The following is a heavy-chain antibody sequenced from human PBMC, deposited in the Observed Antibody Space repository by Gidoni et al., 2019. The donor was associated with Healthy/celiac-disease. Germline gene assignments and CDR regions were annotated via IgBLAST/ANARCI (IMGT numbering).Heavy chain of an antibody. V-gene: IGHV4-39*01. J-gene: IGHJ2*01. CDR3: ASIDSSDWYFDL. CDR1: GCSISSSSYS. D-gene: IGHD2-21*01. Sequence: QLQLQESCPGLVTPSETLSLPCTVSGCSISSSSYSWGWIRQPPGKGLAWIGSIYYSGSTYYNPSLKSRVTISVDTSKNQFSLKLSSVTAADTAVYYCASIDSSDWYFDLWGRGTLVTVSS. CDR2: IYYSGST.